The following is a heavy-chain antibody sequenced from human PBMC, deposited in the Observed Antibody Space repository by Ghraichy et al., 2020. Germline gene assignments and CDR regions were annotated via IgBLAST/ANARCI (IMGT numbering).Heavy chain of an antibody. CDR3: ATAPPGGALHDAFDI. V-gene: IGHV1-24*01. CDR2: FDPEDGET. CDR1: GYTLTELS. J-gene: IGHJ3*02. Sequence: ASVKVSCKVSGYTLTELSMHWVRQAPGKGLEWMGGFDPEDGETIYAQKFQGRVTMTEDTSTDTAYMELSSLRSEDTAVYYCATAPPGGALHDAFDIWGQGTMVTVSS. D-gene: IGHD1-26*01.